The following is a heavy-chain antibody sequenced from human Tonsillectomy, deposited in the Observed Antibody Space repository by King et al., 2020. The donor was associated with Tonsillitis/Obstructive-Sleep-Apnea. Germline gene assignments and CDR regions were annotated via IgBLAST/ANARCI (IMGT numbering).Heavy chain of an antibody. J-gene: IGHJ6*03. CDR3: ASSGNTWFGEYSNGMDV. CDR2: ISAYNGNT. V-gene: IGHV1-18*01. Sequence: QLVQSGAEVKKPGASVKVSCKASGYTFTSYGISWVRQAPGQGLEWMGWISAYNGNTNYAQKLQGRVTMTTDTSTSTAYMELRSLRSDDTAVYYCASSGNTWFGEYSNGMDVWGKGTTVTVSS. D-gene: IGHD3-10*01. CDR1: GYTFTSYG.